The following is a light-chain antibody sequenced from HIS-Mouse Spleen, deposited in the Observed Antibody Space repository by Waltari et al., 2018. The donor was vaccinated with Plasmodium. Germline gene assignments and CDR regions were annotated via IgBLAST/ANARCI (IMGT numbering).Light chain of an antibody. CDR2: WAS. J-gene: IGKJ2*01. V-gene: IGKV4-1*01. CDR1: QSVLYSSNNKNY. CDR3: QQYYSTPPYT. Sequence: DIVMTQSPDSLAVSLGERATINCKSSQSVLYSSNNKNYLAWYQQKPGQPPKLLIYWASTRESGVPDRFSGSGSGTDFTLTISSLRAEDVAVYYCQQYYSTPPYTFGQATKLEIK.